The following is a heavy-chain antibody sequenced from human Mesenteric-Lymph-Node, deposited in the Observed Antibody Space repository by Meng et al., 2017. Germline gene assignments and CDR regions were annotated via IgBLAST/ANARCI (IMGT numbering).Heavy chain of an antibody. V-gene: IGHV1-2*05. D-gene: IGHD5-24*01. J-gene: IGHJ4*02. Sequence: QVQLAQSGVVATKPGPSVTCSCTSSGYTFTGYYMYCVRQAPGQGLEWMGRINPNSGGTNYAQKFQGRVTMTRDTTIRTAYMGLSRLRSDDTDVYYCAREGYNYENDYWGQGTLVTVSS. CDR3: AREGYNYENDY. CDR2: INPNSGGT. CDR1: GYTFTGYY.